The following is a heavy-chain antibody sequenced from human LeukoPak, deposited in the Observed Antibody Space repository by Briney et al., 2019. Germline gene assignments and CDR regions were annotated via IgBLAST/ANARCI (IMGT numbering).Heavy chain of an antibody. Sequence: ASVTVSCKASGYTFTGYYMHWVRQAPGQGLEWMGWINPNSGGTNYAQKFQGRVTMTRDTSISTAYMELSSLRSDDTAIYYCAKLDSTGSWGQGTLVTVSS. V-gene: IGHV1-2*02. D-gene: IGHD2/OR15-2a*01. CDR2: INPNSGGT. J-gene: IGHJ5*02. CDR3: AKLDSTGS. CDR1: GYTFTGYY.